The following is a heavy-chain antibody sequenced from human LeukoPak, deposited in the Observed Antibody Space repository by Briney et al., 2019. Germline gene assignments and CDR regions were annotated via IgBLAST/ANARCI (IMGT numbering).Heavy chain of an antibody. Sequence: GGSLRLSCAASGFTFSSYEMNWVRQAPGKGLEWVSYISSSGSTIYYAGSVKGRFTISRDNAKNSLYLQMNSLRAEDTAVYYCARVTPEMATGIDYWGQGTLVTVSS. V-gene: IGHV3-48*03. J-gene: IGHJ4*02. D-gene: IGHD5-24*01. CDR2: ISSSGSTI. CDR3: ARVTPEMATGIDY. CDR1: GFTFSSYE.